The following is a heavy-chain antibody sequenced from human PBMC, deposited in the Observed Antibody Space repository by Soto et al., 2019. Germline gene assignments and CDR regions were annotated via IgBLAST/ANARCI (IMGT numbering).Heavy chain of an antibody. J-gene: IGHJ4*02. CDR3: AKDYDYGDSLPFDC. CDR1: GFSFRDYG. Sequence: EVQLLEAGGGLVQPGGSLRLSCAASGFSFRDYGMSWVRQAPGKGLEWLSAIIGPGDKSYYAASVGGRFTISRDNSKNTLYLQLRDLGAEDTAIYYCAKDYDYGDSLPFDCWGQGTLVTVSS. D-gene: IGHD4-17*01. CDR2: IIGPGDKS. V-gene: IGHV3-23*01.